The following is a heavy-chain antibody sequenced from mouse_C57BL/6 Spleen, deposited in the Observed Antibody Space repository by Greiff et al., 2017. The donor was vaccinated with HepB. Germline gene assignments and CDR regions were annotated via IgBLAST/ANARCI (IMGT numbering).Heavy chain of an antibody. Sequence: EVKLMESGPELVKPGASVKISCKASGYSFTGYYMNWVKQSPEKSLEWIGEINPSTGGTTYNQKFKAKATLTVDKSSSTAYMQLKSLTSEDSAVYYCAREGYYGSSYENYFDYWGQGTTLTVSS. CDR3: AREGYYGSSYENYFDY. V-gene: IGHV1-42*01. D-gene: IGHD1-1*01. CDR1: GYSFTGYY. CDR2: INPSTGGT. J-gene: IGHJ2*01.